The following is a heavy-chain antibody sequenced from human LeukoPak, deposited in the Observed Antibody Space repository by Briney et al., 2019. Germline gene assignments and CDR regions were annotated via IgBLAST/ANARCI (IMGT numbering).Heavy chain of an antibody. D-gene: IGHD3-22*01. CDR2: IGVSGGST. CDR3: AKGYYDSTGYPLRPSLDY. J-gene: IGHJ4*02. Sequence: PGGSLRLSCAASGFTFSNYSMNWVRQAPGKGLEWVSTIGVSGGSTFYADSVKGRFTNSRDNSKNTLYLQMNSLRVEDTAVYYCAKGYYDSTGYPLRPSLDYWGQGTLVTVSS. CDR1: GFTFSNYS. V-gene: IGHV3-23*01.